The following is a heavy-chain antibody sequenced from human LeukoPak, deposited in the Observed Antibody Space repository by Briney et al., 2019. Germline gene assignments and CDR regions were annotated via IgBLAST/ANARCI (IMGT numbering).Heavy chain of an antibody. J-gene: IGHJ2*01. CDR2: IYHSGNT. CDR3: ARWRGYCSGGSCSDWYFDL. CDR1: GGSITSGGYY. Sequence: SQTLSLTCTVSGGSITSGGYYWGWIRQPPGKGLEWIGYIYHSGNTYYNPSLKSRVTISVDTSKNQFSLKLNSVTAADTAVYYCARWRGYCSGGSCSDWYFDLWGRGTLVTVSS. V-gene: IGHV4-30-2*02. D-gene: IGHD2-15*01.